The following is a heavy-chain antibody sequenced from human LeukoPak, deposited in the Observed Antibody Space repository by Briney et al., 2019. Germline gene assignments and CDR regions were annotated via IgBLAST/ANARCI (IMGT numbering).Heavy chain of an antibody. V-gene: IGHV3-73*01. D-gene: IGHD1-26*01. CDR3: IRGAASGSYYGFDV. CDR1: GFTFSGST. J-gene: IGHJ6*02. CDR2: IRSKANNYAT. Sequence: GGSLRLSCAASGFTFSGSTMHWVRQASGKGLEWVGRIRSKANNYATAYATSVKGRFALSRDDSKNTAYLQMNSLKTEDTAVYYCIRGAASGSYYGFDVWGQGATVTVSS.